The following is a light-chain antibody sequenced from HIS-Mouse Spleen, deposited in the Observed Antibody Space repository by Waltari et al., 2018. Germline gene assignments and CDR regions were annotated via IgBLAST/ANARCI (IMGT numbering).Light chain of an antibody. Sequence: QSALTQPRSVSGSPGQSVPISCTGTSSDVGGYNYVSGYQQHPGKAPKLMIYDVSKRPSGVPDRFSGSKSGNTASLTISGLQAEDEADYYCCSYAGSYTFVVFGGGTKLTVL. J-gene: IGLJ2*01. V-gene: IGLV2-11*01. CDR2: DVS. CDR1: SSDVGGYNY. CDR3: CSYAGSYTFVV.